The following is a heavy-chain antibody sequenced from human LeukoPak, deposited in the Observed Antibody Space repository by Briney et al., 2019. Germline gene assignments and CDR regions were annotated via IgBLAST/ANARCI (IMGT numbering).Heavy chain of an antibody. CDR1: GVSISIYY. D-gene: IGHD3-10*01. CDR2: IFTSGIT. CDR3: ARESSGTYYNPLGYMDF. V-gene: IGHV4-4*07. Sequence: PSETLSLTCTVSGVSISIYYWNWIRQPAGKGLEWIGRIFTSGITNYNPSLKSRVTMSVDTSKNQFTLNLSSVTAADTAVYYCARESSGTYYNPLGYMDFWGKGTTATVSS. J-gene: IGHJ6*03.